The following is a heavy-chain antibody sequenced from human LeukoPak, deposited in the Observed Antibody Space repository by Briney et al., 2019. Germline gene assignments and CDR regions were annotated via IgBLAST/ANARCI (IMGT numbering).Heavy chain of an antibody. CDR2: ISWNSGSI. V-gene: IGHV3-9*01. CDR1: GSTFDDYA. D-gene: IGHD5-12*01. CDR3: AKAMGSRSGYAIDY. J-gene: IGHJ4*02. Sequence: GGSLRLSCAASGSTFDDYAMHWVRQAPGKGLEWVSGISWNSGSIGYADSVKGRFTISRDNAKNSLYLQMNSLRAEDTALYYCAKAMGSRSGYAIDYWGQGTLVTVSS.